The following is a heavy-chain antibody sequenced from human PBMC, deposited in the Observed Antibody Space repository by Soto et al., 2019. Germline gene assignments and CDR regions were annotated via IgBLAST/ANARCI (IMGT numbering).Heavy chain of an antibody. Sequence: SVKVSCKASGGTFSSYAISWVRQAPGHGLEWMGGIIPIFGTANYAQKFQGRVTITADESTSTAYMELSSLRSEDTAVYYCARAGGETNWFDPWGQGTLVTVSS. V-gene: IGHV1-69*13. D-gene: IGHD3-16*01. CDR3: ARAGGETNWFDP. CDR2: IIPIFGTA. J-gene: IGHJ5*02. CDR1: GGTFSSYA.